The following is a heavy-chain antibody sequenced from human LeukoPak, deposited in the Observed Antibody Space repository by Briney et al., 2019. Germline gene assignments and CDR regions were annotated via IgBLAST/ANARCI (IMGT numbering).Heavy chain of an antibody. CDR1: GFTFSSYW. CDR2: INSDGSST. CDR3: AREAGHADAFDI. J-gene: IGHJ3*02. V-gene: IGHV3-74*01. Sequence: GGSQRLSCAASGFTFSSYWMHGVRQAPGKGLVWVSRINSDGSSTSYADSVKGRFTISRDNAKNTLYLQMNSLRAEDTAVYYCAREAGHADAFDIWGQGTMVTVSS.